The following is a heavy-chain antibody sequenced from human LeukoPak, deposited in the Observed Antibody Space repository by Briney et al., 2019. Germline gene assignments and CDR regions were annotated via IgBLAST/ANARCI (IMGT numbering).Heavy chain of an antibody. V-gene: IGHV4-59*01. Sequence: SETLSLTCTVSSGSISSYYWSWIRQPPGKEPEWIGFIYNSGNTNYNPSLKSRVTISVDTSKNQFSLKLSSVTAADTAVYYCARGGAGYCSSATCRPFYFDYLGQGTLDTVSS. CDR1: SGSISSYY. J-gene: IGHJ4*02. CDR3: ARGGAGYCSSATCRPFYFDY. D-gene: IGHD2-2*01. CDR2: IYNSGNT.